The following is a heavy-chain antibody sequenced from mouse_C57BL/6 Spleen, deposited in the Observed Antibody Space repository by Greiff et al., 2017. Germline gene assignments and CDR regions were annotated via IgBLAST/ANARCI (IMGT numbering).Heavy chain of an antibody. CDR1: GFTFSDYG. V-gene: IGHV5-17*01. D-gene: IGHD2-4*01. J-gene: IGHJ3*01. Sequence: DVKLVESGGGLVKPGGSLKLSCAASGFTFSDYGMHWVRQAPEKGLAWVAYISSGSSTIYYAATVKGRFPISRDHAKNTLSLQMTSLRSEDTAMYYCARGEVYDYGPGLAYWGQGTLVTVSA. CDR3: ARGEVYDYGPGLAY. CDR2: ISSGSSTI.